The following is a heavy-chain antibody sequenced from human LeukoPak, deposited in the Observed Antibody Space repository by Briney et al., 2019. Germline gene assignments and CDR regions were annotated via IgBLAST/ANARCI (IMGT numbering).Heavy chain of an antibody. Sequence: SETLSLTCTVSGYSISSGYYWGWIRQPPGKGLEWIGSIYESGSTYYNPSLKSRVTISVDTSKNQFSLKLSSVTAADTAVYYCAREDTPMVTPFDYWGQGTLVTVSS. CDR1: GYSISSGYY. J-gene: IGHJ4*02. D-gene: IGHD5-18*01. CDR3: AREDTPMVTPFDY. V-gene: IGHV4-38-2*02. CDR2: IYESGST.